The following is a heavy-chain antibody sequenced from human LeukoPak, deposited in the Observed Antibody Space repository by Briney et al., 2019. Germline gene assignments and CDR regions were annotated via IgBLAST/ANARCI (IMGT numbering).Heavy chain of an antibody. J-gene: IGHJ3*02. D-gene: IGHD5-24*01. CDR3: ARRGNLATTYAFDI. Sequence: GESLKISCKGSGYSFTKFWIGWVRQMPGKGLEWMGIIYPGDSDTRYSPSFQGQVTLLVDTSISTAYLQWSSLKASDTAMYYCARRGNLATTYAFDIWGQGTMVTVSS. V-gene: IGHV5-51*01. CDR1: GYSFTKFW. CDR2: IYPGDSDT.